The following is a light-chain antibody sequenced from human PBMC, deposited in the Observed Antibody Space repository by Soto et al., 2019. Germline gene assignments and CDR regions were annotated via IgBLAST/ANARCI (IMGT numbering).Light chain of an antibody. V-gene: IGKV1-5*01. CDR1: QSISRW. Sequence: DTQVSQSGGALCSCVCGEDTSTWRASQSISRWLAWYQQKPGKAPKLLIFDASSLESRVPSRFSGSGSGTEFTLTISSLQPDDFATYHCQQYNRYPWTFGEGTQVDIK. CDR2: DAS. CDR3: QQYNRYPWT. J-gene: IGKJ1*01.